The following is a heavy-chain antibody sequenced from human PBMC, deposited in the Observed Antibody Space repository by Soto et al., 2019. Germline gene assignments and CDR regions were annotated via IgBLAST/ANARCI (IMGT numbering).Heavy chain of an antibody. CDR1: GFTFSDYY. Sequence: GGSLRLSCAASGFTFSDYYMSWIRQAPGKGLEWVSFISSSGSTIYYADSVKGRFTISRDNAKNSLYLQMNSLRAEDTAVYYCARSSGWYSDPQDYWGQGTLVTVSS. J-gene: IGHJ4*02. D-gene: IGHD6-19*01. CDR3: ARSSGWYSDPQDY. V-gene: IGHV3-11*01. CDR2: ISSSGSTI.